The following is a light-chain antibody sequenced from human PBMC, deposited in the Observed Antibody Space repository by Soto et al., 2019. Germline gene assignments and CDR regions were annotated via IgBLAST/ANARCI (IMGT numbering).Light chain of an antibody. V-gene: IGLV2-14*01. J-gene: IGLJ1*01. Sequence: QSALTQPASVSGSPGQSITISCTGTSSDVGGYDYVSWYQHHPGKAPKLMIYEVSKRPSGVSNRFSGSKSGNTASLTISGLQAEDEADYYCSSYVSNITDGFGTGTKVTVL. CDR2: EVS. CDR3: SSYVSNITDG. CDR1: SSDVGGYDY.